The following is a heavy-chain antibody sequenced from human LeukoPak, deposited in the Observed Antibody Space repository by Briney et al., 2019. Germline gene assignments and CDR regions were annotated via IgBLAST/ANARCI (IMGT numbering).Heavy chain of an antibody. CDR1: VGSFSGYYW. CDR2: INSDGSST. J-gene: IGHJ6*02. V-gene: IGHV3-74*01. D-gene: IGHD6-19*01. Sequence: ETLSLTCAVYVGSFSGYYWMHWVRQAPGKGLVWVSRINSDGSSTSYADSVKGRFTISRDNAKNTLYLQMNSLRAEDTAVYYCARDSSGWYRMDVWGQGTTVTVSS. CDR3: ARDSSGWYRMDV.